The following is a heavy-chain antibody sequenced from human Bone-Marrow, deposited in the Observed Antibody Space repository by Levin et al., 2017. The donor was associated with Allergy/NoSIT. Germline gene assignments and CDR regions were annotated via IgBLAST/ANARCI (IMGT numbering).Heavy chain of an antibody. J-gene: IGHJ3*02. D-gene: IGHD2-8*02. CDR3: ARDKGTQSRGPPATGGAFDI. CDR2: IWYDGSNK. V-gene: IGHV3-33*01. CDR1: GFSFSSYA. Sequence: PGGSLRLSCAASGFSFSSYAMHWVRQAPGKGLEWVAVIWYDGSNKYHTDSVKGRFTISRDNSKNTLYLQMNSLRAEDTAVYYCARDKGTQSRGPPATGGAFDIWGQGTMVTVSS.